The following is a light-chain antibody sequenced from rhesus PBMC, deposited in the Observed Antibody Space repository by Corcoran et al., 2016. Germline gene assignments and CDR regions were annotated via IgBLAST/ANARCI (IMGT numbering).Light chain of an antibody. CDR3: QHYYGTPYG. CDR2: EAS. V-gene: IGKV1-25*01. J-gene: IGKJ2*01. CDR1: QGITND. Sequence: DIQMTQSLSSLSASVGDRVTITCRASQGITNDLARYQQKPGETPKLLIYEASNLQSGIPSRFSGSGSGTDFTLPICRLQSEDFATYYCQHYYGTPYGFGQRTKVKIK.